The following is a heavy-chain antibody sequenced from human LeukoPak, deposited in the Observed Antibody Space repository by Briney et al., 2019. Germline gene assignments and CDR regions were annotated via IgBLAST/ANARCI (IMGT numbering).Heavy chain of an antibody. CDR2: IIPIFGTA. V-gene: IGHV1-69*13. Sequence: ASVKVSCKASGGTFSSYAISWVRQAPGQGLEWMGGIIPIFGTANYAQKFQGRVTITADESTSTGYTELSSLRSEDTAVYYCASKRGYSYGLDYWGQGTLVTVTS. D-gene: IGHD5-18*01. CDR1: GGTFSSYA. J-gene: IGHJ4*02. CDR3: ASKRGYSYGLDY.